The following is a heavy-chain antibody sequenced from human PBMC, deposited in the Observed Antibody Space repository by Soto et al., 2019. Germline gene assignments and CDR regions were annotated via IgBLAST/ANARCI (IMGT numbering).Heavy chain of an antibody. Sequence: SETLYLTYTDYSPSITVINVFWGWVRQPPGKGLEWIGNVDYSGTAYFSPSLATRVTFHVDTSKNQFSLTLYSVTAADTAVYYCARITGRHLDYWGQG. V-gene: IGHV4-39*01. J-gene: IGHJ4*02. D-gene: IGHD1-20*01. CDR1: SPSITVINVF. CDR2: VDYSGTA. CDR3: ARITGRHLDY.